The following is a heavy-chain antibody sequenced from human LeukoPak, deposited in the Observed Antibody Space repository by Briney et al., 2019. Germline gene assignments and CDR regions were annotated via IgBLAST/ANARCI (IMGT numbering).Heavy chain of an antibody. Sequence: ASVKVSCKASGYTFTGYYMHWVRQAPGQGLEWMGWINPNSGGTNYAQKFQGRVTMTRDTSISTAYMELSRLGSDDAAVYYCARARPPYSSSWYFDYWGQGTLVTVSS. V-gene: IGHV1-2*02. CDR2: INPNSGGT. CDR3: ARARPPYSSSWYFDY. J-gene: IGHJ4*02. CDR1: GYTFTGYY. D-gene: IGHD6-13*01.